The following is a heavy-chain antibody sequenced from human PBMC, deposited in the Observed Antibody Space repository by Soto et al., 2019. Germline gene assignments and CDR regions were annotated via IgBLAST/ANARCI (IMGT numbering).Heavy chain of an antibody. J-gene: IGHJ6*02. V-gene: IGHV3-11*06. D-gene: IGHD1-1*01. Sequence: GGSLRLSCAASGFTFSDYYMSWIRQAPGKGLEWVSYISSSSSYTNYADSVKGRFTISRDNAKNSLYLQMNSLRAEDTAVYYCARDLLPEPVIWEQLERRRSRRYYYGMDVWGQGTTVTVSS. CDR1: GFTFSDYY. CDR2: ISSSSSYT. CDR3: ARDLLPEPVIWEQLERRRSRRYYYGMDV.